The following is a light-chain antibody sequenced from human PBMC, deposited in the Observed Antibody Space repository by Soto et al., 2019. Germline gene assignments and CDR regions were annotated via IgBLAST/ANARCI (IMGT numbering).Light chain of an antibody. Sequence: DIQMNQSPSSMSASVGDRVTITCRASQSISAYLNWYQQKPGKAPKLLIYAASSLQSGVPSRFSGSGSGTDFTLTISSLQPEDFATYYCQESYSTPSVTFGPGTQVDIK. V-gene: IGKV1-39*01. J-gene: IGKJ3*01. CDR1: QSISAY. CDR3: QESYSTPSVT. CDR2: AAS.